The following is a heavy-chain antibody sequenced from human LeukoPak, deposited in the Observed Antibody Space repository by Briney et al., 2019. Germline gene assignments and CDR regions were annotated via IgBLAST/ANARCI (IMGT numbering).Heavy chain of an antibody. V-gene: IGHV3-30*02. Sequence: PGGSLRLSCAASGFTFSSYGMHWVRQAPGKGLEWVAFIRYDGSNKYYADSVKGRFTISRDNSKNTLSLQMNSLRAEDAAVYYCAKEGAYFGSGSYIGHYMDVWGKGTTVTVSS. CDR2: IRYDGSNK. CDR1: GFTFSSYG. J-gene: IGHJ6*03. D-gene: IGHD3-10*01. CDR3: AKEGAYFGSGSYIGHYMDV.